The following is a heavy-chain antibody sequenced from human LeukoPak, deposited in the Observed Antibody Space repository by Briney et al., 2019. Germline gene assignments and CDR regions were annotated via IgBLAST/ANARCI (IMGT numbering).Heavy chain of an antibody. Sequence: GGSLRLSWAAAGFSFGNAWMSWVRQAAGKGLEWVSSISSSSSYIYYGDSVKGRFTIPRDNAKNSVYLQMNSLRAEDTAVYYCVRDPWRYYDSRSYSYFDYWGQGTLVTVSS. CDR2: ISSSSSYI. CDR1: GFSFGNAW. J-gene: IGHJ4*02. D-gene: IGHD3-22*01. V-gene: IGHV3-21*01. CDR3: VRDPWRYYDSRSYSYFDY.